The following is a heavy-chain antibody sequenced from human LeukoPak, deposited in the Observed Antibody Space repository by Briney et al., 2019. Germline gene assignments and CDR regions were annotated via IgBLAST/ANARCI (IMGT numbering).Heavy chain of an antibody. V-gene: IGHV4-4*07. D-gene: IGHD3-10*01. J-gene: IGHJ4*02. CDR2: IYVSGST. CDR3: ARDGYSGSGSLFDY. Sequence: SETLSLTCTVSGGSISTYFWSWIRQPAGKGLEWIGRIYVSGSTNYNPSLRSRVTISVDTSKNQFSLKLSSVTAADTAVYYCARDGYSGSGSLFDYWGQGTLVTVSS. CDR1: GGSISTYF.